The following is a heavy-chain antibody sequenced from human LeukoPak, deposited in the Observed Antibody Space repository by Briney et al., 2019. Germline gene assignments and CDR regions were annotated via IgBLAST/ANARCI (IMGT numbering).Heavy chain of an antibody. CDR1: GFISSSYW. J-gene: IGHJ4*02. V-gene: IGHV3-74*01. CDR3: AKDQGRRFLEWLYDY. D-gene: IGHD3-3*01. Sequence: GGSLRLSCAASGFISSSYWMHWVRQAPGKGLVWVSRINSDGSSTSYADSVKGRFTISRDNAKNTLFLQMNSLRAEDTAVYYCAKDQGRRFLEWLYDYWGQGTLVTVSS. CDR2: INSDGSST.